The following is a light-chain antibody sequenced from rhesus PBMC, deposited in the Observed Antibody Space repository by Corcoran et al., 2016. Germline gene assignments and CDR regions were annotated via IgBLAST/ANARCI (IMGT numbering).Light chain of an antibody. CDR2: DVS. V-gene: IGLV2-13*03. CDR1: CSDISCYNR. J-gene: IGLJ1*01. CDR3: SSYGTRSTSYI. Sequence: QAAPTQSPSVSGSPGHSVTMSCTGTCSDISCYNRVSWYQQHPGKAPKLMIYDVSKRPSGVSDRFTGSKSFNTASLTISALQAEDEADYYCSSYGTRSTSYIFGAGTRLTVL.